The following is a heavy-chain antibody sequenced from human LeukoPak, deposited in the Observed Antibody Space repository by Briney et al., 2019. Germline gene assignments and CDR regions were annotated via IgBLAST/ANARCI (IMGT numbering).Heavy chain of an antibody. Sequence: GESLKISCKGSGYSFTSYWIGWVRQMPGKGLERMGISYPGDSDTRYSPSFQGQVTISADKSISTAYLQWSSLKASDTAMYYCARPRIAAAGNVYYMDVWGKGTTVTVSS. CDR2: SYPGDSDT. CDR3: ARPRIAAAGNVYYMDV. V-gene: IGHV5-51*01. D-gene: IGHD6-13*01. J-gene: IGHJ6*03. CDR1: GYSFTSYW.